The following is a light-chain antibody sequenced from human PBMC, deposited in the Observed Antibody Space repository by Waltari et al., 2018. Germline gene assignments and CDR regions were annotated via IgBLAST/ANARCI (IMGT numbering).Light chain of an antibody. CDR1: SSDVGGYHY. Sequence: QSVLTQPASVSGSPGQSITISCTGTSSDVGGYHYVSWYQQSPGKAPKLIIYDVVKRPSGVSTRFSASKSDNTASLTISGLQAEDEGDYYCCSYKRGATWVFGGGTALTVL. CDR2: DVV. J-gene: IGLJ3*02. V-gene: IGLV2-14*03. CDR3: CSYKRGATWV.